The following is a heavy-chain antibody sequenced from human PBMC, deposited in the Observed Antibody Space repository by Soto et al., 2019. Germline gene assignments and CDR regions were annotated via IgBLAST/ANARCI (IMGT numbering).Heavy chain of an antibody. CDR1: GFTFSSYA. Sequence: EVQLLESGGGLVQPGGSLRLSCAASGFTFSSYAMSWVRQAPGKGLEWVSAISGSGGSTYYADSVKGRFTISRDNSKNTLYLQMNSLRAEDTAVYYCAKATTPPLIVVVVAATWYFDLWGRGTLVTVSS. J-gene: IGHJ2*01. D-gene: IGHD2-15*01. V-gene: IGHV3-23*01. CDR3: AKATTPPLIVVVVAATWYFDL. CDR2: ISGSGGST.